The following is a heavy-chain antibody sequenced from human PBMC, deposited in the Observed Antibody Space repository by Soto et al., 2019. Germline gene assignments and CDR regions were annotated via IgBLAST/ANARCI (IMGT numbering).Heavy chain of an antibody. CDR3: ARTTAVPNTLRSRYFFDY. J-gene: IGHJ4*02. Sequence: SETLSLTCSVSGGSVSDKTYYWSWIRQPPGKRLEWIGYVYYSGTTNYNPSLKSRVTLSVDLSKNRFSLRLSSVTTADTALYYCARTTAVPNTLRSRYFFDYWGQRTLVTVSS. D-gene: IGHD4-17*01. CDR2: VYYSGTT. CDR1: GGSVSDKTYY. V-gene: IGHV4-61*01.